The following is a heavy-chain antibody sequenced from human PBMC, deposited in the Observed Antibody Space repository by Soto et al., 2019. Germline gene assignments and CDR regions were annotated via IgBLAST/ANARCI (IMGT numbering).Heavy chain of an antibody. CDR2: IYYSGST. CDR3: XXXXXTXXXXXXYGMDV. CDR1: GGSISSGGYY. Sequence: QVQLQESGPGLVKPSQTLSLTCTVSGGSISSGGYYWSWIRQHPGKGLEWIGYIYYSGSTYYNPSLKSRVTISVDTSKNQFSLKLSSVTAADTAVYYCXXXXXTXXXXXXYGMDVWGQGTTVTVSS. J-gene: IGHJ6*02. V-gene: IGHV4-31*03.